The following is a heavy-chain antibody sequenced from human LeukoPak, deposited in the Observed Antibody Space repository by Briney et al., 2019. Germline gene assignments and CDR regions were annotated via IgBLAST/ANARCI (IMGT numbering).Heavy chain of an antibody. V-gene: IGHV5-51*01. J-gene: IGHJ6*03. Sequence: GESLKISCKGSGYSFTSYWIGWVRQMPGKGLEGMGIIYPGDSDTRYSPSFQGQVTISADKSISTAYLQWSSLKASDTAMYYCARLDGDYAGYYYYMDVCGKGTTVTVSS. D-gene: IGHD4-17*01. CDR2: IYPGDSDT. CDR1: GYSFTSYW. CDR3: ARLDGDYAGYYYYMDV.